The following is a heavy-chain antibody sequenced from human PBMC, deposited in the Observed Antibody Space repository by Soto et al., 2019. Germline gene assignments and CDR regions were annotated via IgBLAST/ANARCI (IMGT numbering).Heavy chain of an antibody. V-gene: IGHV3-23*01. D-gene: IGHD2-15*01. CDR3: AKDRYCSGGSCSADFDY. Sequence: GGSLRLSCAASGFTFSSYAMSWVRQAPGKGLEWVSSISTSGDSTYYADSVKGRFTISRDNSKNTLYLQMNSLRAEDTAVYYCAKDRYCSGGSCSADFDYWGQGTLVTVSS. J-gene: IGHJ4*02. CDR2: ISTSGDST. CDR1: GFTFSSYA.